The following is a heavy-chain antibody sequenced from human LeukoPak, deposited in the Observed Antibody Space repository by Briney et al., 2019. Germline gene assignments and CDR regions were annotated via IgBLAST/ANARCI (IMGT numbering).Heavy chain of an antibody. CDR1: GYTFTGYY. CDR3: ARDVEMATIGDFDY. V-gene: IGHV1-2*06. D-gene: IGHD5-24*01. Sequence: ASVKVSXKASGYTFTGYYMHWMRQAPGQGLEWMGRINPNSGGTNYAQKFQGRVTMTRDTSISTAYMELSRLRSDDTAVYYCARDVEMATIGDFDYWGQGTLVTVSS. J-gene: IGHJ4*02. CDR2: INPNSGGT.